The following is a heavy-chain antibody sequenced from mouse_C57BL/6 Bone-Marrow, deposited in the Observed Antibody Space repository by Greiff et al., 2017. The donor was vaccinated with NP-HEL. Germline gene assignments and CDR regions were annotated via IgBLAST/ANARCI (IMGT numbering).Heavy chain of an antibody. CDR1: GFTFSSYG. D-gene: IGHD1-1*01. Sequence: EVMLVESGGDLVKPGGSLKLSCAASGFTFSSYGMSWVRQTPDKRLGWVATISSGGSYTYYPDSVKGRFTISRDNAKNTLYLQMSRLKSEDTAMYYCARGRGFYYGSPAWFAYWGQGTLVTVSA. CDR3: ARGRGFYYGSPAWFAY. J-gene: IGHJ3*01. V-gene: IGHV5-6*01. CDR2: ISSGGSYT.